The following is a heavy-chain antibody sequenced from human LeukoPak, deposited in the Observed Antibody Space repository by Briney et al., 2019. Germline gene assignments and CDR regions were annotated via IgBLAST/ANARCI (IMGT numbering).Heavy chain of an antibody. CDR3: TTDLMTPDAFDI. CDR1: GFTFSNAW. D-gene: IGHD2-15*01. Sequence: KAGGSLRLSCAASGFTFSNAWMSWVRQAPGKGLEWVGRIKSKTDGGTTDYAAPVKGTFTISRDDSKNTLYLQMNSLKTEDTAVYYCTTDLMTPDAFDIWGQGTMVTVSS. J-gene: IGHJ3*02. V-gene: IGHV3-15*01. CDR2: IKSKTDGGTT.